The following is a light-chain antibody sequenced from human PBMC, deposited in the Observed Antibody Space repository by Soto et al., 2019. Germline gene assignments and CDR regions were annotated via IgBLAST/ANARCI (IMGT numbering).Light chain of an antibody. V-gene: IGLV1-40*01. CDR2: GNS. CDR1: SSNIGAGYD. Sequence: QLVLTEPLSVSGAPGQRVTISCTGGSSNIGAGYDVHWYQKLPGTAPKLLIYGNSNRPSGVPERFSGSKSGTSASLAITWLQAEDEADYYCQSYDSSLSVVFGGGTKLTVL. J-gene: IGLJ2*01. CDR3: QSYDSSLSVV.